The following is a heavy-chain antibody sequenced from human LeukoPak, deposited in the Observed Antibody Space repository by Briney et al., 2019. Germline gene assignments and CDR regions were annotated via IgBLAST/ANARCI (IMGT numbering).Heavy chain of an antibody. CDR2: ISSSGSTM. J-gene: IGHJ6*02. CDR1: GFIVNNYK. Sequence: PGGFLGLSCAASGFIVNNYKVNWVRQAPGKGLEWVSYISSSGSTMYYADSVKGRFTISRDNAKKLLYLQMDSLRAEDTGVYYCARGFGMDVWGQGTTVTASS. CDR3: ARGFGMDV. V-gene: IGHV3-48*03.